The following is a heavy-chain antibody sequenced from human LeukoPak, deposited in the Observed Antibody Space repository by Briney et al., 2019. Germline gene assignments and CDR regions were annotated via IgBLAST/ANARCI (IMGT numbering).Heavy chain of an antibody. CDR2: INPNSGGT. V-gene: IGHV1-2*02. J-gene: IGHJ4*02. CDR3: ARGDLPGGD. CDR1: GYTFTSYY. D-gene: IGHD3-3*01. Sequence: GASVKVSCKASGYTFTSYYMHWVRQAPGQGLEWMGIINPNSGGTNYAQKFQGRVTMTRDTSISTAYLDLSSLRSDDTAVYYCARGDLPGGDWGQGTLVTVSS.